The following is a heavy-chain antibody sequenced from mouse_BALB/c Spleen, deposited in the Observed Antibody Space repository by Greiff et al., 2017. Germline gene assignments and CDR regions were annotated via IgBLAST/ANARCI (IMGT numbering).Heavy chain of an antibody. CDR1: GYTFTDYY. Sequence: VQLQQSGAELARPGASVKLSCKASGYTFTDYYINWVKQRTGQGLEWIGEIYPGSGNTYYNEKFKGKATLTADKSSSTAYMQLSSLTSEDSAVYFCARRGQLGLRFAYWGQGTLVTVSA. J-gene: IGHJ3*01. CDR3: ARRGQLGLRFAY. CDR2: IYPGSGNT. D-gene: IGHD3-2*01. V-gene: IGHV1-77*01.